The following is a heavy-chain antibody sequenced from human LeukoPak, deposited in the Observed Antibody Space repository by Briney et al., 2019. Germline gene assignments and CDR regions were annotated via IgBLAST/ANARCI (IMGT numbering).Heavy chain of an antibody. V-gene: IGHV3-33*01. J-gene: IGHJ4*02. CDR3: ARDRYGANSPFDY. CDR2: IWYDGSKK. D-gene: IGHD4/OR15-4a*01. Sequence: GGSLRLSCAASGFTFSNYGMHWVRQAPGKGLEWVAVIWYDGSKKYYADSVKGRFTISRDNSKNTLYLQMNGLRAEDTAVYYCARDRYGANSPFDYWGQGTLVTVSS. CDR1: GFTFSNYG.